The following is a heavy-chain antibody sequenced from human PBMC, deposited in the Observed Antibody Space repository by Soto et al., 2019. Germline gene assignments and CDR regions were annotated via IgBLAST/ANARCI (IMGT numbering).Heavy chain of an antibody. V-gene: IGHV3-9*01. CDR3: AKDVGSSDIFDY. D-gene: IGHD3-9*01. Sequence: DVQLVESGGALVQPGGSLRLSCAASGFTFDDYAMHWVRQAPGKGLEWVSGLSWTGGAIAYADSVKGRFTISRDNAKNSLYLQMNSLRAEDTALYFCAKDVGSSDIFDYWGQGTLVTVSS. J-gene: IGHJ4*02. CDR2: LSWTGGAI. CDR1: GFTFDDYA.